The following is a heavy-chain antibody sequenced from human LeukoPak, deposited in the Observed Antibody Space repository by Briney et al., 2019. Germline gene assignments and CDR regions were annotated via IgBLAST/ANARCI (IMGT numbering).Heavy chain of an antibody. CDR1: GGSFSGYY. V-gene: IGHV4-34*01. CDR2: INHSGST. J-gene: IGHJ6*03. Sequence: SETLSLTCAVYGGSFSGYYWSWIRQPPGKGLEWIGEINHSGSTNYNPSLKSRVTISVDTSKNQFSLKLRSVTAADRAVYYCARGRTAHQLLPTKKDYSYYYVDVLDKGTTVTVSS. D-gene: IGHD2-2*01. CDR3: ARGRTAHQLLPTKKDYSYYYVDV.